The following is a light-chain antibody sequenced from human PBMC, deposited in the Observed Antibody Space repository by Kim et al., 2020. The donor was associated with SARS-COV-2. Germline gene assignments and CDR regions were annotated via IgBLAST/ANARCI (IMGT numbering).Light chain of an antibody. J-gene: IGKJ4*01. CDR3: QQSYSTPPT. CDR1: QSISTY. Sequence: DIQMTQSPSSLSASVGDRVTITCRASQSISTYLNWYQQKPGKAPKLLIYAASSLQSGVPSRFSGSGAGTDFTLTISSLQPEDFATYYCQQSYSTPPTFGGGTTLDIK. CDR2: AAS. V-gene: IGKV1-39*01.